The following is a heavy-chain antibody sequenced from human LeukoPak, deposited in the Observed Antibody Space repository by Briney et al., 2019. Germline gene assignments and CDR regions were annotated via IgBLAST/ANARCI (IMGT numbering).Heavy chain of an antibody. D-gene: IGHD6-19*01. CDR3: AKHEGAVAGTFWFDP. CDR1: GFIFSSYG. V-gene: IGHV3-30*02. J-gene: IGHJ5*02. CDR2: IQYDGSNK. Sequence: PGGSLRLSCAAPGFIFSSYGMHWARQVPGKGLEWVTFIQYDGSNKYYADSVKGRFSISRDNSKNTMYLQMNSLRAEDTAVYYCAKHEGAVAGTFWFDPWGQGTLVTVSS.